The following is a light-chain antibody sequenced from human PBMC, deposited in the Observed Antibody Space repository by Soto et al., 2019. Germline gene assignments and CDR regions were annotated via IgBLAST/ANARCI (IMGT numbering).Light chain of an antibody. J-gene: IGLJ1*01. CDR2: GNS. CDR3: QSYDSSLSGFYV. CDR1: SSNIGAGYD. Sequence: QAVVTQPPSVSGAPGQWVTISCTGSSSNIGAGYDVHWYQQLPGTAPKLLIYGNSNRPSGVPDRFSGSKSGTSASLAITGLQAEDEADYYCQSYDSSLSGFYVFGTGTKLTVL. V-gene: IGLV1-40*01.